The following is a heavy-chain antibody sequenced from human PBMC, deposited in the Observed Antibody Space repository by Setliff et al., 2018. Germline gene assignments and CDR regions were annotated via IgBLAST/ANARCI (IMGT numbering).Heavy chain of an antibody. D-gene: IGHD6-13*01. Sequence: PSETLSLTCIVSGDSISSYYWTWIRQPPGKGLEWIGFIHYAGKTNYNPSLKSRLTMSVDKSKNEYSLNLNSVTAADTAVYYCARVPLRAPGEIAPEYFQYWGQGTLVTVPS. V-gene: IGHV4-59*08. CDR1: GDSISSYY. J-gene: IGHJ1*01. CDR3: ARVPLRAPGEIAPEYFQY. CDR2: IHYAGKT.